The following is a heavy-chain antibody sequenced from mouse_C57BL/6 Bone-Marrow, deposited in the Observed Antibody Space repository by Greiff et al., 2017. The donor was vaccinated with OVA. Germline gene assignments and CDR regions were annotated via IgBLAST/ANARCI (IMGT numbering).Heavy chain of an antibody. D-gene: IGHD4-1*01. J-gene: IGHJ3*01. V-gene: IGHV14-4*01. CDR3: TNLNWDLAWFAY. CDR1: GFNIKDDY. Sequence: EVQLQQSGAELVRPGASVKLSCTASGFNIKDDYMHWVKQRPEQGLEWIGWIDPENGDTEYASKFQGKATITADTSSNTAYLQLSSLTSEDTAVYYCTNLNWDLAWFAYWGQGTLVTVSA. CDR2: IDPENGDT.